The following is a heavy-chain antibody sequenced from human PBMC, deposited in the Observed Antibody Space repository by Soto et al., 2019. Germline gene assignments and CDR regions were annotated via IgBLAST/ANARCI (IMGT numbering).Heavy chain of an antibody. D-gene: IGHD6-13*01. Sequence: QVQLQQWGAGLLKPSETLSLTCAVYGGSFSGYYWSWIRQPPGKGLEWIGEINHSGSTNYNPSLKSRVTISVDTSKNQFSLKLSSVTAADTAVYYCARGLYSSSWYFDAFDIWGQGTMVTVSS. CDR1: GGSFSGYY. J-gene: IGHJ3*02. CDR2: INHSGST. CDR3: ARGLYSSSWYFDAFDI. V-gene: IGHV4-34*01.